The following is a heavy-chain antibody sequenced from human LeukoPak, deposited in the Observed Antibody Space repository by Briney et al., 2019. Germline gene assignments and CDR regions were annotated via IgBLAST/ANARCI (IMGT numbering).Heavy chain of an antibody. CDR1: GFTSSSYA. CDR3: AKSIVVVTAATNYYYGMDV. CDR2: ISGSGGST. J-gene: IGHJ6*02. D-gene: IGHD2-21*02. V-gene: IGHV3-23*01. Sequence: GGSLRLSCAASGFTSSSYAMSWVRQAPGKGLEWVSAISGSGGSTYYADSVKGRFTISRDNSKNTLYLQMNSLRAEDTAVYYCAKSIVVVTAATNYYYGMDVWGQGTTVTVSS.